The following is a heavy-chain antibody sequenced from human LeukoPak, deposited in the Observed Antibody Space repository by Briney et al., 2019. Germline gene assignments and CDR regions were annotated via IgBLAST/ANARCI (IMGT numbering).Heavy chain of an antibody. CDR1: GGSFSGYY. D-gene: IGHD3-16*01. J-gene: IGHJ4*02. Sequence: PSETLSLTCTVYGGSFSGYYWSWIPQPPGKGLEWIGEINHSGSTNYNPSLKSRVTISVDTSKNQFSLKLSSVTAADTAVYYCARGPRKNRNYVWAHMYFDYWGQGTLVTVSS. V-gene: IGHV4-34*01. CDR3: ARGPRKNRNYVWAHMYFDY. CDR2: INHSGST.